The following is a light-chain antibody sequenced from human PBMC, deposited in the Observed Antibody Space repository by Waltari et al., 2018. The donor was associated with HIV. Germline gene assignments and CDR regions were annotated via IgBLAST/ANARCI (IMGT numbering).Light chain of an antibody. Sequence: QSVLTQPPSVSAAPGQTVTISCSGSSPHIGSNRVFGYQQHQGTDPNLPMYDNTKRPSGIPDRSSGSKSGTLATLGITGLQTGDEADYYGGTWDSSLSAVLFGGGTKLTVL. CDR1: SPHIGSNR. V-gene: IGLV1-51*01. CDR2: DNT. CDR3: GTWDSSLSAVL. J-gene: IGLJ2*01.